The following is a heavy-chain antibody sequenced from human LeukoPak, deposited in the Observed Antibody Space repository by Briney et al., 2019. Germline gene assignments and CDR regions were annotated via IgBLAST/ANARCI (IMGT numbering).Heavy chain of an antibody. J-gene: IGHJ6*02. CDR2: VKSKTDGGTT. Sequence: PGGSLRLSCAASGFTFNNAWMSWVRQAPGKGLEWVGRVKSKTDGGTTDHAAPVKGRFTISRDNSKNTLYLQMNSLRAEDTAVYYCARDLGSGSYSGMDVWGQGTTVTVSS. CDR1: GFTFNNAW. CDR3: ARDLGSGSYSGMDV. V-gene: IGHV3-15*01. D-gene: IGHD3-10*01.